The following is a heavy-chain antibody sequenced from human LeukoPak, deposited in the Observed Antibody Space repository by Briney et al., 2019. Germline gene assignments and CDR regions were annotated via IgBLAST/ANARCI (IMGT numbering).Heavy chain of an antibody. D-gene: IGHD6-19*01. V-gene: IGHV4-39*07. CDR2: IYYSGST. CDR1: GGSISSSSYY. J-gene: IGHJ6*03. CDR3: ARRSMVAGYYYYYMDV. Sequence: SETLSLTCTVSGGSISSSSYYWGWIRQPPGKGLEWIGSIYYSGSTYYNPSLKSRVTISVDTSKNQFSLKLSSVAAADTAVYYCARRSMVAGYYYYYMDVWGKGTTVTVSS.